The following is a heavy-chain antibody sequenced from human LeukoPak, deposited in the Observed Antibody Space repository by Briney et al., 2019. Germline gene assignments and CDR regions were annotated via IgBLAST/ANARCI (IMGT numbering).Heavy chain of an antibody. CDR2: ISSSSSTI. CDR1: GFTFSSYS. J-gene: IGHJ4*02. CDR3: ARCPGYCSGGSCYSVFPDFDY. Sequence: GRSLRLSCAASGFTFSSYSMNWVRQAPGKGLEWVSYISSSSSTIYYADSVKGRLTISRDNAKNSLYLQMNSLRDEDTAVYYCARCPGYCSGGSCYSVFPDFDYWGQGTLVTVSS. D-gene: IGHD2-15*01. V-gene: IGHV3-48*02.